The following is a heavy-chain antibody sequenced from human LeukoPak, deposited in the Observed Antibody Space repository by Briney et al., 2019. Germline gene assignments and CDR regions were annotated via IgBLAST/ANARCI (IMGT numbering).Heavy chain of an antibody. D-gene: IGHD3-10*01. CDR2: IGSSTRTI. V-gene: IGHV3-48*03. Sequence: GGSLRLSCAASGFTFSSYEMNWVRQAPGKGLEWVSYIGSSTRTIYYAYSVKGRFTISRDNAKNSLYLQLSSLRAEDTAVYYCARVISIIDGAFDIWGQGTMVTVSS. CDR1: GFTFSSYE. CDR3: ARVISIIDGAFDI. J-gene: IGHJ3*02.